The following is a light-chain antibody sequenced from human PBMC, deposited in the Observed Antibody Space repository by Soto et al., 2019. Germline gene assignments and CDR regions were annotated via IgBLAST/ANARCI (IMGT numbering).Light chain of an antibody. J-gene: IGKJ4*01. V-gene: IGKV3-15*01. CDR2: DAS. CDR1: QSVSNY. CDR3: QRYNNWPLT. Sequence: PGQRATLSCRASQSVSNYLAWYQQKPGQAPRLLIYDASARATGVPARFSGSRSGPEFTLTINSLQSEDFAIYYCQRYNNWPLTFGGGTKVDIK.